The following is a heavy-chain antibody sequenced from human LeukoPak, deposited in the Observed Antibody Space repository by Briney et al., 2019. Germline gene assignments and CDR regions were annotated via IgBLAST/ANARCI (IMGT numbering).Heavy chain of an antibody. CDR3: ARASRYRYGLEY. Sequence: SLKVSCKASGGTFSSYAMSCARQAPGQGLEWMGGIIPIFGTANYAQKFQGRVTITADESTSTAYMGLSSLRSEDTAVYYCARASRYRYGLEYWGQGTLVTVSS. V-gene: IGHV1-69*01. CDR1: GGTFSSYA. J-gene: IGHJ4*02. CDR2: IIPIFGTA. D-gene: IGHD5-18*01.